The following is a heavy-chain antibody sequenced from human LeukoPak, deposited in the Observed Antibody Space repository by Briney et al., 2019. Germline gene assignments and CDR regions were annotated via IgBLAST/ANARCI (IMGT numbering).Heavy chain of an antibody. CDR2: ITDSGST. D-gene: IGHD2-21*01. J-gene: IGHJ4*02. V-gene: IGHV4-59*12. CDR3: ARGRGIAL. CDR1: GGSISSYY. Sequence: SETLSLTCTVSGGSISSYYWNWIRQPPGKGLEWIGDITDSGSTNYNPSLKSRVTISVDTSKNQLSLKVNSVTAADTAVYYCARGRGIALWGQGTLVTVSS.